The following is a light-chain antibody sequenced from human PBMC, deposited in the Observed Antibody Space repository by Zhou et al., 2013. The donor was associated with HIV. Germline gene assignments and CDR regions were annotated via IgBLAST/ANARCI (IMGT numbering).Light chain of an antibody. V-gene: IGKV3-20*01. CDR3: QQYGSSPIT. CDR2: GAS. J-gene: IGKJ5*01. Sequence: EIVMTQSPATLSVSPGERATLSCRASQSVSSNLAWYQQKPGQAPRLLLYGASSRATGIPDRFSGSGSGTDFTLTISRLEPEDFAVYYCQQYGSSPITFGQGTRL. CDR1: QSVSSN.